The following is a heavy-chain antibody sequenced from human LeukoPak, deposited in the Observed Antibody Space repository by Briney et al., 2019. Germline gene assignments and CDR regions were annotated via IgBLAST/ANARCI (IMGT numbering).Heavy chain of an antibody. CDR3: ARAFTGYCNGGTCYSDN. D-gene: IGHD2-15*01. V-gene: IGHV3-30*04. CDR2: ISYDASNI. J-gene: IGHJ4*02. Sequence: GGSLRLSCAASGCTFSSYAMSWVRQAAGKGLEGMALISYDASNIYYADSVRGRFTISKDNSKNTLYLQMNSLRAEDTAVYYCARAFTGYCNGGTCYSDNWGQGTLVTVSS. CDR1: GCTFSSYA.